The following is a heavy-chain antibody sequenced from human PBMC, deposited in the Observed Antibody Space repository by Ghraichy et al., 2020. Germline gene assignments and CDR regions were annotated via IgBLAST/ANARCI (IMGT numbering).Heavy chain of an antibody. V-gene: IGHV3-53*01. J-gene: IGHJ6*02. D-gene: IGHD6-13*01. CDR2: IYSGGST. CDR3: ARESTGIAAAGTGGRGYYYYYGMDV. CDR1: GFTVSSNY. Sequence: GGSLRLSCAASGFTVSSNYMSWVRQAPGKGLEWVSVIYSGGSTYYADSVKGRFTISRDNSKNTLYLQMNSLRAEDTAVYYCARESTGIAAAGTGGRGYYYYYGMDVWGQGTTVTVSS.